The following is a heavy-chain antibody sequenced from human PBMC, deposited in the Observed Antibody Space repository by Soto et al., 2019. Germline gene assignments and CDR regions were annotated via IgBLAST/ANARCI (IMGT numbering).Heavy chain of an antibody. D-gene: IGHD6-13*01. V-gene: IGHV1-2*02. Sequence: ASVKVSCKASGYTFTGYYMHWVLQAPGQGLEWMGWINPNSGGTNYAQKFQGRVTMTRDTSISTAYMELSRLRSDDTAVYYCARVLGSSSWPPALDYWGQGTLVTVSS. CDR2: INPNSGGT. CDR1: GYTFTGYY. CDR3: ARVLGSSSWPPALDY. J-gene: IGHJ4*02.